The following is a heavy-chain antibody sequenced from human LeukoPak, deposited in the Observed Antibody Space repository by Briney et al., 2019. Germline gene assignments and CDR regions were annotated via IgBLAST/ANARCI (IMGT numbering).Heavy chain of an antibody. V-gene: IGHV4-30-2*01. CDR2: IYHSGST. Sequence: PSETLSLTCTVSGGSISSGGYYWSWIRQPPGKGLEWIGYIYHSGSTYYNPSLKSRVTISVDRSKNQFSLKLSSVTAADTAVYYCATSPIVVGPAAMSYSGGYFDYWGQGTLVTVSS. CDR1: GGSISSGGYY. CDR3: ATSPIVVGPAAMSYSGGYFDY. J-gene: IGHJ4*02. D-gene: IGHD2-2*01.